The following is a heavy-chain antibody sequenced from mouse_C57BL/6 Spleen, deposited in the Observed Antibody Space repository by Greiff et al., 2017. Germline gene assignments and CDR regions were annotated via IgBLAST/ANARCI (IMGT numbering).Heavy chain of an antibody. CDR2: ISSGGDYI. CDR3: TRSYDYGSSYGDYYAMDY. V-gene: IGHV5-9-1*02. D-gene: IGHD1-1*01. J-gene: IGHJ4*01. CDR1: GFTFSSYA. Sequence: EVKLVESGEGLVKPGGSLKLSCAASGFTFSSYAMSWVRQTPEKRLEWVAYISSGGDYIYYADTVKGRFTISRDNARNTLYLQMSSLKSEDTAMYYGTRSYDYGSSYGDYYAMDYWGQGTSVTVSS.